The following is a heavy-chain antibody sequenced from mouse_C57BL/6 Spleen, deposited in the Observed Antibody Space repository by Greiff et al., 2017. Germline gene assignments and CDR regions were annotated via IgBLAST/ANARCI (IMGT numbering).Heavy chain of an antibody. CDR3: ASSVVATNAMDD. CDR1: GFTFSDYG. J-gene: IGHJ4*01. Sequence: EVQLVESGGGLVKPGGSLKLSCAASGFTFSDYGMRWVRQAPEKGLEWVAYISSGSSTIYYADTVKGRFTISRDNAKNTLFLQKTSLRSEDTAMYYVASSVVATNAMDDWGQGTSVTVSS. V-gene: IGHV5-17*01. CDR2: ISSGSSTI. D-gene: IGHD1-1*01.